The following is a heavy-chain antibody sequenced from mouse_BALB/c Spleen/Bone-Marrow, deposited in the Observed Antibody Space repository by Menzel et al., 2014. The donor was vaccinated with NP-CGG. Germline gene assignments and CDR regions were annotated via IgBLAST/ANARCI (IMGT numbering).Heavy chain of an antibody. V-gene: IGHV1-7*01. CDR3: ARGATVVARYFDS. Sequence: AELAKPGASVMMSCKASGYTFTSYWMHWVKQRPGQALEWIGYINPSTGYTEFNQKFKDKATLTADKFSSTAYMHLSSLTSEDSAVYYCARGATVVARYFDSWGQGTTLTVSS. D-gene: IGHD1-1*01. J-gene: IGHJ2*01. CDR2: INPSTGYT. CDR1: GYTFTSYW.